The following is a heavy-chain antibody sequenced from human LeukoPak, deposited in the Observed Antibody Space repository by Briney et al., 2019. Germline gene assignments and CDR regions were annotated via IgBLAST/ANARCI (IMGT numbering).Heavy chain of an antibody. CDR2: ISYDGSNK. CDR3: ARAPIDYSNYGDY. V-gene: IGHV3-30-3*01. J-gene: IGHJ4*02. CDR1: GFTFSSCA. Sequence: GRSLRLSCAASGFTFSSCAMHWVRQAPGKGLEWVAVISYDGSNKYYADSVKGRFTISRDNSKNTLYLQMNSLRAEDTAVYYCARAPIDYSNYGDYWGQGTLVTVSS. D-gene: IGHD4-11*01.